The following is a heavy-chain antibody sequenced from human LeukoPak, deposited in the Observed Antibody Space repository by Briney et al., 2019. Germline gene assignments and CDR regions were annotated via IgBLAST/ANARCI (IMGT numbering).Heavy chain of an antibody. D-gene: IGHD6-13*01. CDR3: ASGSSWYDY. CDR2: IYHSGST. Sequence: SETLSLTCTVSGGSISSYYWSWIGQPPGKGLEWIGEIYHSGSTNYNPSLRSRVTISVDKSKNQFSLKLSSVTAADTAVYYCASGSSWYDYWGQGTLVTVSS. J-gene: IGHJ4*02. V-gene: IGHV4-59*12. CDR1: GGSISSYY.